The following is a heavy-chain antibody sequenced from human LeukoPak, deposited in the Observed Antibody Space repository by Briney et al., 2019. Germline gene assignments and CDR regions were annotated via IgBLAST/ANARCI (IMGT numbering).Heavy chain of an antibody. V-gene: IGHV1-58*02. CDR1: GFTFNTSA. J-gene: IGHJ4*02. CDR3: AAGSQLLPDD. CDR2: IVVGSGNT. Sequence: SVKVSCKASGFTFNTSAMQWVRQARGQRLEWIGRIVVGSGNTNYAQKFQERVTITRDMSTSTAYMELSSLRSEDTAIYYCAAGSQLLPDDWGQGTLVTVSS. D-gene: IGHD1-1*01.